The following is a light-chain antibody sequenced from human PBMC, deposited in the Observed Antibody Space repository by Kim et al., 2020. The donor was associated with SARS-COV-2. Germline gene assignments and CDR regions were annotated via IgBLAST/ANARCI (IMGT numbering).Light chain of an antibody. CDR3: QVWDSGSDHWV. CDR1: NVGNRS. V-gene: IGLV3-21*04. CDR2: YDS. J-gene: IGLJ3*02. Sequence: APGKTAKISWGGNNVGNRSEQWCQQKPGQAPILVIFYDSGRPSGIPERFSGATSGNTATLTISRVEVGDEADYYCQVWDSGSDHWVFGGGTQLTVL.